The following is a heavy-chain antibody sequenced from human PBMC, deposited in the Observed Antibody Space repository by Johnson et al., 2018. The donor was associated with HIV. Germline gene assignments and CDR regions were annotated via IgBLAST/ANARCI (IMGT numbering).Heavy chain of an antibody. CDR1: RFTFSYYG. CDR2: IRYDGSNK. CDR3: ARDPGHRGSYREAFDI. V-gene: IGHV3-33*08. Sequence: QVQLMESGGGVVQPGRSLRLSCAASRFTFSYYGMNWVRPAPGKWLEWVAFIRYDGSNKYYAASVKGRFTISRANAKNSLYLQMNSLRAEDTAVYYCARDPGHRGSYREAFDIWGQGTMVTVSS. J-gene: IGHJ3*02. D-gene: IGHD1-26*01.